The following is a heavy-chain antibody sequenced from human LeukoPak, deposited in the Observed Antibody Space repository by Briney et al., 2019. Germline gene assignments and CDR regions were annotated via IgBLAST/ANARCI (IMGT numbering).Heavy chain of an antibody. CDR1: GFTFSHFW. V-gene: IGHV3-7*03. J-gene: IGHJ6*02. CDR2: INQDETEK. CDR3: ARDIRKRGYYDFWSGYYKGSPIYYGMDV. D-gene: IGHD3-3*01. Sequence: GGSLRLSCAASGFTFSHFWMSWVRQAPGKGLEWVANINQDETEKYFVDAVKGRFTISRDNAQNSVYLQMSSLRAEDTAIYYCARDIRKRGYYDFWSGYYKGSPIYYGMDVWGQGTAVTVSS.